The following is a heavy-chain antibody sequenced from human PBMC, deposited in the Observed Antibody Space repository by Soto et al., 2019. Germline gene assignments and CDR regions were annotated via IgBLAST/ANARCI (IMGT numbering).Heavy chain of an antibody. V-gene: IGHV4-59*06. Sequence: PSETLSLTCTVSGGTISSYYWSWIRQPPGKGLEWIGYIYYSGSTYYSPSLKSRLTISIDTSKNQFSLKLSSVTAADTAVYYCARDGFFGRSGYFDYWGQGALVTVSS. CDR2: IYYSGST. J-gene: IGHJ4*02. CDR1: GGTISSYY. D-gene: IGHD3-3*01. CDR3: ARDGFFGRSGYFDY.